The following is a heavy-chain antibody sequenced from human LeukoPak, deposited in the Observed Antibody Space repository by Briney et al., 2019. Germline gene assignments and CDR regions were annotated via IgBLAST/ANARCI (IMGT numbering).Heavy chain of an antibody. CDR1: GYTFTSYD. CDR2: MNPNSGNT. CDR3: ARVPRELLGC. V-gene: IGHV1-8*01. D-gene: IGHD1-26*01. J-gene: IGHJ4*02. Sequence: ASVKVSCKASGYTFTSYDINWVRQATGLGLEWMGYMNPNSGNTGYAQQFQGRVTMTRNTSISTAYMELSSLRSEDTAVYYCARVPRELLGCWGQGTLVTVSS.